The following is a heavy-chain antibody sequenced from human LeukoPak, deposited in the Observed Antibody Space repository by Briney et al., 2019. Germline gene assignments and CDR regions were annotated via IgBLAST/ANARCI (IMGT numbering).Heavy chain of an antibody. V-gene: IGHV4-38-2*02. Sequence: SETLSLTCTVSGYSISSGYYWGWIRQPPGKGLEWIGSIYHGGSTYYNPSLKSRVTISVDTSKNQFSLKLNSVTAADTALYYCARGGGGYTLYSFDYWGQGALVTVSS. D-gene: IGHD3-22*01. CDR2: IYHGGST. J-gene: IGHJ4*02. CDR3: ARGGGGYTLYSFDY. CDR1: GYSISSGYY.